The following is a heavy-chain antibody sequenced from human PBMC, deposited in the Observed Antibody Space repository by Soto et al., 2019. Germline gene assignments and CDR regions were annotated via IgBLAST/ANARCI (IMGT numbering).Heavy chain of an antibody. V-gene: IGHV1-69*13. Sequence: SLKVSCKASGGTFSSYAISWVRQAPGQGLEWMGGIIPIFGTANYAQKFQGRVTITADESTSTAYMELSSLRSGDTAVYYCERGEQLWLPTDSENRVDPWG. CDR1: GGTFSSYA. CDR2: IIPIFGTA. CDR3: ERGEQLWLPTDSENRVDP. J-gene: IGHJ5*02. D-gene: IGHD5-18*01.